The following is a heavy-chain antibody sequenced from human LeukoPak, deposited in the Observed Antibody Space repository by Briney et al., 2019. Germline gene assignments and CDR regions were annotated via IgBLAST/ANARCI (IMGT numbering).Heavy chain of an antibody. CDR1: GYTFSGNF. CDR2: INPNSGGS. D-gene: IGHD5-24*01. J-gene: IGHJ4*02. V-gene: IGHV1-2*02. CDR3: AGDGYNSRRFFDY. Sequence: ASVKVSCKTSGYTFSGNFMHWVRQAPGQGLEWMGWINPNSGGSNYAQKFQGRVTMTSDTSINTAYMELSRLISDDTAVYYCAGDGYNSRRFFDYWGQGTLVTVSS.